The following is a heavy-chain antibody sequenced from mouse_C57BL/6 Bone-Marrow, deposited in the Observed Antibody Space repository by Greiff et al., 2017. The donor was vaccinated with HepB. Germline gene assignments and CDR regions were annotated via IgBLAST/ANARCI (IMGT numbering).Heavy chain of an antibody. CDR1: GYTFTSYD. Sequence: VQLQQSGPELVKPGASVKLSCKASGYTFTSYDINWVKRRPGRGLEWIGWIYPSDGSTKYNETFKGKATLTVDTSSSTAYMELHRLTSEDAAVYYCARGVRFDYDDYWGQGTTLTVSS. CDR2: IYPSDGST. V-gene: IGHV1-85*01. J-gene: IGHJ2*01. D-gene: IGHD2-4*01. CDR3: ARGVRFDYDDY.